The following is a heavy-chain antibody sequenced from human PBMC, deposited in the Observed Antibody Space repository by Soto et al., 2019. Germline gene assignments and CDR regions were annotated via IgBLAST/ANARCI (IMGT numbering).Heavy chain of an antibody. CDR3: ARGGSGSYYFDY. CDR2: ISSNGGST. J-gene: IGHJ4*02. D-gene: IGHD1-26*01. CDR1: GFTFSSYA. Sequence: GGSLRLSCAASGFTFSSYAMHWVRQAPGKGLEYVSAISSNGGSTYYADYVKGRFTISRDNSKNTLYLKMGSLRAEDMAVYYCARGGSGSYYFDYWGQGTLVTVSS. V-gene: IGHV3-64*02.